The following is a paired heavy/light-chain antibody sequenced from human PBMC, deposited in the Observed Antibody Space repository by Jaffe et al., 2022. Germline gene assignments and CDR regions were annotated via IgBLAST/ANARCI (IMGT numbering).Heavy chain of an antibody. D-gene: IGHD4-17*01. J-gene: IGHJ4*02. Sequence: QVHLVQSASELRNPGASVKVSCKASGYMFTSVAMNWVRQAPGQGLEFMGWINTNTGDPTYARGFTGRFVFSLDTSVSTAYLQITSLEPEDTAVYYCVRDHSSGELNVDYWGQGTLVSVSS. CDR1: GYMFTSVA. V-gene: IGHV7-4-1*02. CDR2: INTNTGDP. CDR3: VRDHSSGELNVDY.
Light chain of an antibody. J-gene: IGKJ1*01. V-gene: IGKV3-20*01. CDR1: ESVYSNY. Sequence: EIVLTQSPGTLSLSPGKRATLSCRASESVYSNYLAWYQQRPGQAPRLLIYGASNRATGIPDRFSGSGSGTDFTLDVSRLEPDDFAVYYCQQYAYSPWTFGQGTKVEIK. CDR3: QQYAYSPWT. CDR2: GAS.